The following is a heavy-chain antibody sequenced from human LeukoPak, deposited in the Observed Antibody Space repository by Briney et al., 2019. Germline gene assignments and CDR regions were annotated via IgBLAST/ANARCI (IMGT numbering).Heavy chain of an antibody. CDR2: IYSGGST. J-gene: IGHJ6*02. D-gene: IGHD3-10*01. Sequence: PGGSLRLSCAASGFTVSSNYMSWVRQAPGKGLEWVSVIYSGGSTYYADSVKGRFTISRDNSKNTLYLQMNSLRAEDTAVYYCARGRFGELLYYYYGMDVWGQGTTVTVSS. CDR1: GFTVSSNY. V-gene: IGHV3-66*01. CDR3: ARGRFGELLYYYYGMDV.